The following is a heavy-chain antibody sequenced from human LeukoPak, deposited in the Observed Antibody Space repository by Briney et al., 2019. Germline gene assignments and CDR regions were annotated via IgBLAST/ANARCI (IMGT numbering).Heavy chain of an antibody. CDR2: INADGGRT. CDR3: ATWAFYHDLDV. V-gene: IGHV3-43*02. CDR1: GFSLGAYA. D-gene: IGHD3-3*01. Sequence: GSLRLSCVASGFSLGAYAMHWVRQARGKGLEWVSHINADGGRTYYADVVKGRFTISRDNSKDSLYLQMTGLRAEDSAVYYCATWAFYHDLDVWGRGTTVTVSS. J-gene: IGHJ6*02.